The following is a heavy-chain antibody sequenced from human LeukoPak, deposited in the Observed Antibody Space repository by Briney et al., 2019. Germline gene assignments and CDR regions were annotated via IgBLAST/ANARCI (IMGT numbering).Heavy chain of an antibody. J-gene: IGHJ4*02. Sequence: GASLKISCKGSGYSFTNYWIDWVRQMPGKGLEWMGVIYPGDSDTRYSPSFQGQVTFSADNSISTAYVQWSSLKASDTAMYYCARRSSIASRLFDYWGQGTLVTVSS. CDR2: IYPGDSDT. CDR3: ARRSSIASRLFDY. V-gene: IGHV5-51*01. D-gene: IGHD6-6*01. CDR1: GYSFTNYW.